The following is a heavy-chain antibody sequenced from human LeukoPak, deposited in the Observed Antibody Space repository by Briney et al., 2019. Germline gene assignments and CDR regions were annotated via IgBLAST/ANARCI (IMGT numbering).Heavy chain of an antibody. D-gene: IGHD1-1*01. Sequence: GGSLRLSCAASGFTFSSYSMSWVRQAPGKGLEWVSSISGSGGRIDYADSVRGRFTISRDNSKNTLSLQMNSLTAEDTAVYYCAKNPRLEGWIYFDSWGQGILVTVSS. V-gene: IGHV3-23*01. CDR3: AKNPRLEGWIYFDS. CDR1: GFTFSSYS. CDR2: ISGSGGRI. J-gene: IGHJ4*02.